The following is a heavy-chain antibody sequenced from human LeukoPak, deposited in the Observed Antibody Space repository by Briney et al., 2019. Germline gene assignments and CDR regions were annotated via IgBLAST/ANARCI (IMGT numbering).Heavy chain of an antibody. V-gene: IGHV3-9*01. D-gene: IGHD5-12*01. CDR1: GFTFDDYA. J-gene: IGHJ4*02. Sequence: GGSLRLSCAASGFTFDDYATHWVRQAPGKGLEWVSGISWNSGSIGYADSVKGRFTISRDNAKNSLYLQMNSLRAEDTALYYCAKDDGNGYTPGGYYFDYWGQGTLVTVSS. CDR3: AKDDGNGYTPGGYYFDY. CDR2: ISWNSGSI.